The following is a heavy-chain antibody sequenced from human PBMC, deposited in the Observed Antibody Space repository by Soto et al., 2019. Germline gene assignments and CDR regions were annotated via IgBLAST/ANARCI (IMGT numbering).Heavy chain of an antibody. J-gene: IGHJ5*02. D-gene: IGHD3-10*01. V-gene: IGHV4-61*01. CDR2: IHYSGST. Sequence: PSETLSLTCTVPGGSVNIGTYYWSWIRQPPGKGLEWIGFIHYSGSTNYNPSLKSRVTMSVDTSNSQCSLKMNSVTAADTAVYYCARHGVTMVREVIITAGWFDPWGQGTLVTVSS. CDR1: GGSVNIGTYY. CDR3: ARHGVTMVREVIITAGWFDP.